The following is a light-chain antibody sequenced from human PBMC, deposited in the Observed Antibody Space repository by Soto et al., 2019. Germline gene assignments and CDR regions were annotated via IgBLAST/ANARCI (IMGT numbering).Light chain of an antibody. CDR3: QQRSNWPLIT. V-gene: IGKV3-11*01. CDR2: DAS. CDR1: QSVRNS. J-gene: IGKJ5*01. Sequence: EIVLTQSPATLSVSPGERAILSCRASQSVRNSLAWYQQKFGQAPRLLIYDASNRATGIPARFSGSGSGTDFTLTISSLEPEDFAVYYCQQRSNWPLITFGQGTRLEIK.